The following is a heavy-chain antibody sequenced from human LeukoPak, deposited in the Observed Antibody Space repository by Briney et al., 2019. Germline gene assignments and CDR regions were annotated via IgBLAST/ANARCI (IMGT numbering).Heavy chain of an antibody. CDR3: AKGSWAAVTTFDY. J-gene: IGHJ4*02. V-gene: IGHV3-23*01. Sequence: GGSLRLSCAASGFTFSSYAMSWVRQAPGKGLEWVSAISGSGGSTYYADSVKGRFTISRDNSKNTLYLQMNSLRAEDTAAYYCAKGSWAAVTTFDYWGQGTLVTVSS. D-gene: IGHD4-17*01. CDR1: GFTFSSYA. CDR2: ISGSGGST.